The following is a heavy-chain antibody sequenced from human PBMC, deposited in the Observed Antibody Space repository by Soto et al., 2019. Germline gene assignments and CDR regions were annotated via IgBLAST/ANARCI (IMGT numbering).Heavy chain of an antibody. D-gene: IGHD6-19*01. V-gene: IGHV3-23*01. CDR2: TSGIISAT. J-gene: IGHJ4*02. CDR3: AKGGISSGWYYFFDY. Sequence: GESLKISFTASGFTFTSYSMIWVRQAPGKGLEWVSATSGIISATYYADSVKGRFTISRDNSKNTVYLEMNSLRVEDTAIYYCAKGGISSGWYYFFDYWGQGALVTVSS. CDR1: GFTFTSYS.